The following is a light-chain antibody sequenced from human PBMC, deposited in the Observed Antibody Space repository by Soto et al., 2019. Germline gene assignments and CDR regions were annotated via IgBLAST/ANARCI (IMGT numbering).Light chain of an antibody. V-gene: IGLV1-40*01. CDR3: QSYDSSLSGSV. CDR1: SSNIGAGHA. J-gene: IGLJ3*02. Sequence: QSVLTQPPSVSGAPWQRVTISCTGTSSNIGAGHAVHWYRQFPGAAPKLLIYGDTHRPSGVPDRFSGSKSGTSASLAITGLQAEDEADYYCQSYDSSLSGSVFGGGTKLT. CDR2: GDT.